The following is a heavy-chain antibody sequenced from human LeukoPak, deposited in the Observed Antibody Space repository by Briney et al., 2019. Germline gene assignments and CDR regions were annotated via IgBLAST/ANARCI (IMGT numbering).Heavy chain of an antibody. J-gene: IGHJ4*02. D-gene: IGHD3-3*01. CDR1: GYTFTSYG. CDR2: ISAYNGNT. CDR3: ARDLYYDFWSGYQTPGGVGDY. V-gene: IGHV1-18*01. Sequence: VASVKVSCKASGYTFTSYGISWVRQAPGQGLEWMGWISAYNGNTNYAQKLQGRVTMTTDTSTSTAYMELRSLRSDDTAVYYCARDLYYDFWSGYQTPGGVGDYWGQGTLVTVSS.